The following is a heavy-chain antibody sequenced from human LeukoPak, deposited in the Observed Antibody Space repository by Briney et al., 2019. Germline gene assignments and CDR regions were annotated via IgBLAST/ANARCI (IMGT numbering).Heavy chain of an antibody. CDR2: ISDDGSNR. CDR3: AKDADTAAIIYWYFDL. CDR1: VFTLSSFG. J-gene: IGHJ2*01. V-gene: IGHV3-30*18. D-gene: IGHD2-2*01. Sequence: GGSLRLSCTASVFTLSSFGMHWLRQAPGKGLEWVAVISDDGSNRYYADSVKGRFTISRDNSKNTLYLQMDSLRADDAAVYYCAKDADTAAIIYWYFDLWGRGTLVTVSS.